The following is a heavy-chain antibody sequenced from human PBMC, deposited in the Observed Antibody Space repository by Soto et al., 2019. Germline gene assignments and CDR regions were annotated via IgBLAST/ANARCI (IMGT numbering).Heavy chain of an antibody. J-gene: IGHJ2*01. CDR2: ISYDGSNK. CDR3: ARDPLWGTAMVLWYFDL. CDR1: GFTFSSYA. D-gene: IGHD5-18*01. V-gene: IGHV3-30-3*01. Sequence: QVQLVESGGGVVQPGRSLRLSCAASGFTFSSYAMHWVRQAPGKGLEWVAVISYDGSNKYDADSVKGRFTISRDNSNNSLYLQMNSLRAEDTAVYYCARDPLWGTAMVLWYFDLWGRGTLVTVSS.